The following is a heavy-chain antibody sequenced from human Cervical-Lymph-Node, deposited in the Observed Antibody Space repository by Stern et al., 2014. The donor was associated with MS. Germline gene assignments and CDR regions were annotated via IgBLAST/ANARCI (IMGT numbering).Heavy chain of an antibody. D-gene: IGHD3-3*01. J-gene: IGHJ6*02. CDR1: GFTFSSYA. CDR3: ARANYDFWSGYPDFHYYGMDV. V-gene: IGHV3-30-3*01. Sequence: VQLVESGGGVVQPGRSLRLSCAASGFTFSSYAMPWVRQAPGQGLDWVAVISSDGSNKYYADSVKGRFTISRDNSKNTLYLQMNSLRAEDTAVYYCARANYDFWSGYPDFHYYGMDVWGQGTTVTVSS. CDR2: ISSDGSNK.